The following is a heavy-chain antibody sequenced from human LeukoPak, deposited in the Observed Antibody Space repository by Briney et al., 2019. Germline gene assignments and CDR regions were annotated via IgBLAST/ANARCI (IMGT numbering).Heavy chain of an antibody. Sequence: ASVNVSCKASGYTFTGYYMHWVRQAPGQGLEWMGWINPNSGGTNYAQKFQGRVTMTRDTSISTAYMELSRLRSDDTAVYYCAKFHADYFYSYGMDVWGQGTTVTVSS. J-gene: IGHJ6*02. D-gene: IGHD2/OR15-2a*01. V-gene: IGHV1-2*02. CDR3: AKFHADYFYSYGMDV. CDR1: GYTFTGYY. CDR2: INPNSGGT.